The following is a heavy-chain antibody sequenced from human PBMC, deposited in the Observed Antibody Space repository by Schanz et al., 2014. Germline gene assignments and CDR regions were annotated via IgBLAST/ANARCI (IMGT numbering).Heavy chain of an antibody. CDR1: GFTFSIYA. D-gene: IGHD3-10*01. Sequence: EVQLVESGGGLVQPGGSLRLSCSASGFTFSIYAMHWVRQAPGKGLEYVSAISHDGYSTYYADSVKGRFTISRDNSKNTLYLQMSSLTTEDTAVYFCVKGRFGELSAFDIWGQGTMVTVSS. V-gene: IGHV3-64D*06. CDR3: VKGRFGELSAFDI. CDR2: ISHDGYST. J-gene: IGHJ3*02.